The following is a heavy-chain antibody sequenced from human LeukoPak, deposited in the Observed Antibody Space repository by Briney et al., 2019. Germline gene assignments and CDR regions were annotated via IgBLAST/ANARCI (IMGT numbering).Heavy chain of an antibody. J-gene: IGHJ4*02. Sequence: GGSLRLSCAASGFTFSSYGMRWVRQAPGKGLEWVSAISGSGGSTYYADSVKGRFTISRDNSKNTLYLQMNSLRAEDTAVYYCTGSMVRGVIIAFDYWGQGTLVTVSS. CDR2: ISGSGGST. D-gene: IGHD3-10*01. CDR1: GFTFSSYG. V-gene: IGHV3-23*01. CDR3: TGSMVRGVIIAFDY.